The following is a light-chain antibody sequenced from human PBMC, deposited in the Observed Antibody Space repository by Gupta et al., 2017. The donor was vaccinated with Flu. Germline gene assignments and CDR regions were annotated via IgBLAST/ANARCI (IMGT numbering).Light chain of an antibody. V-gene: IGKV3-20*01. CDR1: QSVSSSY. J-gene: IGKJ2*03. CDR2: GAS. CDR3: QQYGSSPPYS. Sequence: EIVLTQSPGTLSLSPGERATLSCRASQSVSSSYLAWYKQKPGQAPRLLIYGASSRATGIPDRFSGSGYGTDFTLTISRREPEDFAVYYCQQYGSSPPYSFGQGTKMEIK.